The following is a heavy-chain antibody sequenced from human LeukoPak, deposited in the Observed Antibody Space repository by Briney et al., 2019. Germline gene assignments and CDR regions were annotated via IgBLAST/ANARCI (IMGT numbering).Heavy chain of an antibody. J-gene: IGHJ4*02. V-gene: IGHV3-48*01. CDR3: AREIPGASSDY. Sequence: GGSLRLSCAASGFTFTTYSMNWVRQAPGKGLEWVSFISDSGSTIYYADSVKGRFTTSRDNAKNSLYLQMNSLRAEDTAVYYCAREIPGASSDYWGQGTLVTVSP. CDR2: ISDSGSTI. D-gene: IGHD4-17*01. CDR1: GFTFTTYS.